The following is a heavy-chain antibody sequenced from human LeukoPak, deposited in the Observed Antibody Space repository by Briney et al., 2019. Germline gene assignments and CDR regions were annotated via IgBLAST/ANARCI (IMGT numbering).Heavy chain of an antibody. CDR1: GYTFTSYY. D-gene: IGHD3-10*01. CDR3: ARDAAGGFGVLDAFDI. J-gene: IGHJ3*02. Sequence: ASVKVSCKASGYTFTSYYMHWVRQAPGQGLEWMGIINPSGGSTSYAQKFQGRVTMTRDMSTSTVYMELSSLRSEDTAAYYCARDAAGGFGVLDAFDIWGQGTMVTVSS. CDR2: INPSGGST. V-gene: IGHV1-46*01.